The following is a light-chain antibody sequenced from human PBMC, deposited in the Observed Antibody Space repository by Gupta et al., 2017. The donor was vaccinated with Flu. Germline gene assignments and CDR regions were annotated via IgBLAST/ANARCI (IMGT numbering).Light chain of an antibody. CDR2: DAS. CDR1: QGVNNH. Sequence: AIRMTQSPSSFSASTGDTVTITCRASQGVNNHLAWYQQKPGKAPKLLIFDASTLHSGVPSRFSGSGSGTDFILTSSRLQSDDFATYYCQQYYNYLSWTFGQGTRVEIK. J-gene: IGKJ1*01. CDR3: QQYYNYLSWT. V-gene: IGKV1-8*01.